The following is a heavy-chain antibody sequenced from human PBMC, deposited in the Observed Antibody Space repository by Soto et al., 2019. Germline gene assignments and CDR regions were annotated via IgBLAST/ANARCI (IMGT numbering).Heavy chain of an antibody. Sequence: SETLSLTCAVYGGSFTAYYWSWIRQPPGKGLEWIGEINHRGSTNYNPSLKSRVTISVDTSKNQFSLNLNSVTAADTAVYYCARGSRVKIPAASGRDYYYHGLDVWGQGTAVT. CDR1: GGSFTAYY. CDR2: INHRGST. CDR3: ARGSRVKIPAASGRDYYYHGLDV. J-gene: IGHJ6*02. V-gene: IGHV4-34*01. D-gene: IGHD6-25*01.